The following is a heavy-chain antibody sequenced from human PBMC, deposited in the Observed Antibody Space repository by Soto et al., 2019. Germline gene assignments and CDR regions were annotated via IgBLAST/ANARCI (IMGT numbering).Heavy chain of an antibody. CDR2: IKSKADGGTT. V-gene: IGHV3-15*07. CDR3: TTGYNWNHATRGFDF. Sequence: EVQLVESGGGLVKPGGSLRLSCAASGFTFSNAWMNWVRQAPGKGLEWVGRIKSKADGGTTDYAAPVKGRFTFSRDDSKSTLYLQMNSLNTEDTAVYYCTTGYNWNHATRGFDFWGQGTLVTVSS. D-gene: IGHD1-20*01. CDR1: GFTFSNAW. J-gene: IGHJ4*02.